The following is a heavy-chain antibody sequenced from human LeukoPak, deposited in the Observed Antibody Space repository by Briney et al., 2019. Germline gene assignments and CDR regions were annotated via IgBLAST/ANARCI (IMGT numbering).Heavy chain of an antibody. V-gene: IGHV3-20*04. CDR1: GFAFDEHG. Sequence: GGSLRLSCTASGFAFDEHGMSWVRQVPGKGLEWVSGINWSGGGTGYADPLRGRFTISRDNAKNSLYLQMDSLRAEDTALYYCARAPITSPFYFDYWGQGTLVTVSS. CDR2: INWSGGGT. D-gene: IGHD2-2*01. J-gene: IGHJ4*02. CDR3: ARAPITSPFYFDY.